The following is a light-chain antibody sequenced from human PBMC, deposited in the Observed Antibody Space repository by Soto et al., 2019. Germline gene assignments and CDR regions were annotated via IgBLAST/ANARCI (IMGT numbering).Light chain of an antibody. Sequence: EIVVTQSPATLSLSPGERASLSCRASQSVSRYLAWYQQKPGQAPELLIYEASNRATGTPARFSGGGSGTDFTLTISSLEPEDFAVYYCQQRSKWPLTFGGGTKVEIK. CDR2: EAS. V-gene: IGKV3-11*01. J-gene: IGKJ4*01. CDR1: QSVSRY. CDR3: QQRSKWPLT.